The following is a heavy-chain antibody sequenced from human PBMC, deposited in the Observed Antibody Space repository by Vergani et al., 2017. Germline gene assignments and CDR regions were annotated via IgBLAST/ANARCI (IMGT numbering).Heavy chain of an antibody. V-gene: IGHV3-9*01. CDR3: GKSIGGYFSMDGVDV. CDR1: GFTFGDYG. CDR2: IHWSSDTK. Sequence: EVQLVESGGGLVQPGRSLRLSCAASGFTFGDYGMHWVRQAPGKGLEWVSGIHWSSDTKGYAGSVKGRFTVSRDHAKNSLYLQMTSLGVEDTAVYYCGKSIGGYFSMDGVDVWGQGTTVTVSS. D-gene: IGHD3-22*01. J-gene: IGHJ6*02.